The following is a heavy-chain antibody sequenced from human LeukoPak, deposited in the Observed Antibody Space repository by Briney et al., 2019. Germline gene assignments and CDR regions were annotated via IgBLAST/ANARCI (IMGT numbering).Heavy chain of an antibody. Sequence: PSETLSLTCTVSGGSISSYYWSWIRQPPGKGLEWIGYIYYSGSTNYNPSLKSRVPISVDTSKNQFSLKLSSVTAAETAVYYCARDRSRGSSWYPDSYYYYGMDVWGKGTTVTVSS. CDR3: ARDRSRGSSWYPDSYYYYGMDV. CDR1: GGSISSYY. V-gene: IGHV4-59*01. D-gene: IGHD6-13*01. J-gene: IGHJ6*04. CDR2: IYYSGST.